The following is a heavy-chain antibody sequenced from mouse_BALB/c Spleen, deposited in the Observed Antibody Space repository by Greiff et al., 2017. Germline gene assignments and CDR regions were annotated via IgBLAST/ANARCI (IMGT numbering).Heavy chain of an antibody. J-gene: IGHJ1*01. CDR1: GYTFTSYW. D-gene: IGHD4-1*01. CDR2: IYPGSGST. CDR3: TKANWDDYWYFDV. Sequence: LQQPGSELVRPGASVKLSCKASGYTFTSYWMHWVKQRHGQGLEWIGNIYPGSGSTNYDEKFKSKGTLTVDTSSSTAYMHLSSLTSEDSAVYYCTKANWDDYWYFDVWGAGTTVTVSS. V-gene: IGHV1S22*01.